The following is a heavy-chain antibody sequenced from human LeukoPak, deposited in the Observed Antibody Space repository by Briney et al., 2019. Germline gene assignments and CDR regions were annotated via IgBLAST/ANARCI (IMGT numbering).Heavy chain of an antibody. D-gene: IGHD4-11*01. V-gene: IGHV4-38-2*01. CDR3: ARRYSNYFFDY. CDR2: IYHSGST. CDR1: GYSITSGYY. J-gene: IGHJ4*02. Sequence: SETLSLTCAVSGYSITSGYYWAWIRQPPGKGQGWIGNIYHSGSTYYNASLKSRVTISVDTSKNQFSLKLSSVTAADTAVYYCARRYSNYFFDYWGQGTLVTVSS.